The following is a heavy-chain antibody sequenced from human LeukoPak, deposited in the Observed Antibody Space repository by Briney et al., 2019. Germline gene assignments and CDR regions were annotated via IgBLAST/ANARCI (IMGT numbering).Heavy chain of an antibody. V-gene: IGHV3-30*18. CDR1: GFTFSSYG. CDR3: AKDQPGMDV. Sequence: GRSLRLSCAASGFTFSSYGMHWVRQAPGKGLEWVAVISYDGGNKYYADSVKGRFTISRDNSKNTLYLQMNSLRAEDTAVYYCAKDQPGMDVWGQGTTVTVSS. J-gene: IGHJ6*02. CDR2: ISYDGGNK.